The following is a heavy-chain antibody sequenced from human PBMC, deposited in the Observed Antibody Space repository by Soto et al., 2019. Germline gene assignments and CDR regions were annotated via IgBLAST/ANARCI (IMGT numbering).Heavy chain of an antibody. J-gene: IGHJ3*02. CDR2: IYPGDSDT. V-gene: IGHV5-51*01. D-gene: IGHD5-12*01. CDR3: AKASRDGYNYHDFDI. CDR1: GYRFSSYW. Sequence: PGETLKISCKGSGYRFSSYWIGWVRQMPGKGLEWMGIIYPGDSDTRYSPSFQGQVTISADKSISTAYLQWSSLKASDTAMYYCAKASRDGYNYHDFDIWGQGTMVTVSS.